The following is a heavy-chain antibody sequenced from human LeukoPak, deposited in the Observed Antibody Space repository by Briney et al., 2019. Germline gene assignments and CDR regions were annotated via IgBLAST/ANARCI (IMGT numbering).Heavy chain of an antibody. J-gene: IGHJ4*02. D-gene: IGHD3-22*01. Sequence: GGSLRLSCAASGFTFSSYAMSWVRQSTGKGLEWVSSTSGGGGATYYSNSVEGRFTISRDNSRNTLYLQMNSLRAEDTAVYYCAKDRPNYYGSNGHYYRRDGDYWGQGTLVTVSS. CDR3: AKDRPNYYGSNGHYYRRDGDY. CDR2: TSGGGGAT. CDR1: GFTFSSYA. V-gene: IGHV3-23*01.